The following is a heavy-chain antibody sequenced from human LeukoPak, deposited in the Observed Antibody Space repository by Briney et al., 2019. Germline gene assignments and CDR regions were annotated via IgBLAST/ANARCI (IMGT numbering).Heavy chain of an antibody. V-gene: IGHV3-33*01. D-gene: IGHD1-26*01. Sequence: PGGSLRLSCAASGFTFSSYGLHWVRQAPGKGLEWVAVIWYDGSNTYYADSVKGRFTISRDNSKNTLYLQMNSLRAEDTAVYYCARGRSYDFFDYWGQGTLVTVSS. CDR3: ARGRSYDFFDY. CDR1: GFTFSSYG. CDR2: IWYDGSNT. J-gene: IGHJ4*02.